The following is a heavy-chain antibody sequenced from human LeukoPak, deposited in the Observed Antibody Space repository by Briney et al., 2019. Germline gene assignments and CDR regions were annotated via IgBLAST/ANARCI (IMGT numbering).Heavy chain of an antibody. CDR3: ARPGGMVMGDSYGTGYYYGMDV. J-gene: IGHJ6*02. V-gene: IGHV5-51*01. CDR1: GYSFTNYW. CDR2: IYPGDSDT. D-gene: IGHD5-18*01. Sequence: GESLKISCKVSGYSFTNYWIGWVRQMPGKGLEWMEIIYPGDSDTRYSPSFQGQVTISADKSISTAYLQWSSLKASDTAMYYCARPGGMVMGDSYGTGYYYGMDVWGQGTTVTVSS.